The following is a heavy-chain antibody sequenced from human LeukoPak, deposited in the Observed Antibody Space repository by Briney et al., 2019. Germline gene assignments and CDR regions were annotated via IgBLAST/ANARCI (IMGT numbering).Heavy chain of an antibody. CDR2: IYHSGST. Sequence: PSEALSLTCAVSGGSISSGGYSWSWIRQPPGTGLEWIGYIYHSGSTYYNPSLKSRVTISVDRSKNQFSLKLSSVTAADTAVYYCARGSEGYYDSSGYYSGNYFDYWGQGTLVTVSS. J-gene: IGHJ4*02. CDR3: ARGSEGYYDSSGYYSGNYFDY. D-gene: IGHD3-22*01. CDR1: GGSISSGGYS. V-gene: IGHV4-30-2*01.